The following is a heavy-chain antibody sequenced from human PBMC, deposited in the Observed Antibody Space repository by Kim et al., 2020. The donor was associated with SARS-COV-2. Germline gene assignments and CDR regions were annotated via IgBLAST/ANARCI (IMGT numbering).Heavy chain of an antibody. J-gene: IGHJ4*02. V-gene: IGHV3-23*01. Sequence: YAAVVKGRYTIARDNSKNTLYLQMNSRRVDDTAVYYCAKRFYGSGNYYFDYWGQGTLVTVSS. D-gene: IGHD3-10*01. CDR3: AKRFYGSGNYYFDY.